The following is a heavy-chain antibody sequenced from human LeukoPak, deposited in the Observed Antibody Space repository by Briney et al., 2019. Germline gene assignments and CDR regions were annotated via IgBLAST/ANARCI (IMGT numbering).Heavy chain of an antibody. D-gene: IGHD3-10*01. V-gene: IGHV3-30*02. J-gene: IGHJ5*02. CDR3: AKDLMRDRWFGES. CDR1: GFTFSSFG. CDR2: IRYDGSNE. Sequence: GGSLRLSCAASGFTFSSFGMHWVRQAPGKGLEWVAFIRYDGSNEFYADSVRGRFTISRDTSKSTLFLQMNSLRAEDTAVYYCAKDLMRDRWFGESWGQGTLVTVSS.